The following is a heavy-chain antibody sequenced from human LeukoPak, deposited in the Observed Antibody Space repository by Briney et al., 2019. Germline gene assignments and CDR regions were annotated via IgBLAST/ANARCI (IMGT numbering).Heavy chain of an antibody. J-gene: IGHJ4*02. D-gene: IGHD1-26*01. CDR1: GYTFTSYG. Sequence: ASVKVSCKASGYTFTSYGISWVRQAPGQRLEWMGWINAGNGNTKYSQKFQGRVTITRDTSASTAYMELSSLRSEDTAVYYCARAKPYSGSYSLEIDYWGQGTLVTVSS. CDR3: ARAKPYSGSYSLEIDY. CDR2: INAGNGNT. V-gene: IGHV1-3*01.